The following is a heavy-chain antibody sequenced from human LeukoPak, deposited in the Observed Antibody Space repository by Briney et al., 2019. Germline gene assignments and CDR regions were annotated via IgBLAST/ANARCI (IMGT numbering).Heavy chain of an antibody. CDR2: ISGSGGST. CDR1: GFTFSSYA. CDR3: AKVGSGGIDY. D-gene: IGHD2-15*01. J-gene: IGHJ4*02. Sequence: GGSLRLSCAASGFTFSSYAMSWVRQAPGKGLEWVSAISGSGGSTYYADSVKGGFTISRDNSKKRLYLQMNRLRAEDTAVYYCAKVGSGGIDYWGQGPLVTVXS. V-gene: IGHV3-23*01.